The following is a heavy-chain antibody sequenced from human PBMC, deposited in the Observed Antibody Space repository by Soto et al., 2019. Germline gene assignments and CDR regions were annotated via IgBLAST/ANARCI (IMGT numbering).Heavy chain of an antibody. CDR1: GYTFTSYA. CDR3: ARSIVVVTALDY. J-gene: IGHJ4*02. D-gene: IGHD2-21*02. CDR2: INAGNGNT. V-gene: IGHV1-3*01. Sequence: ASVKVSCKASGYTFTSYAMHWVRQAPGQRREWMGWINAGNGNTKYSQKYHGRVTITRDTSASTAYMELSSLRSEDTAVYYCARSIVVVTALDYWGQGTLVTVSS.